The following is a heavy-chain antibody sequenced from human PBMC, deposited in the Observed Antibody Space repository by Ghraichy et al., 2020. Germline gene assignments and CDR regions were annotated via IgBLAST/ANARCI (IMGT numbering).Heavy chain of an antibody. J-gene: IGHJ4*02. Sequence: GGSLRLSCKGSGYSFTSYWIGWVRQMPGKGLEWMGSIYPGDSDTRYSPSFQGQVTISADKSISTGYLQWSSLKASDTAMYYCARGGSYYFYFDYWGQGTLVTVSS. CDR1: GYSFTSYW. CDR2: IYPGDSDT. D-gene: IGHD1-26*01. V-gene: IGHV5-51*01. CDR3: ARGGSYYFYFDY.